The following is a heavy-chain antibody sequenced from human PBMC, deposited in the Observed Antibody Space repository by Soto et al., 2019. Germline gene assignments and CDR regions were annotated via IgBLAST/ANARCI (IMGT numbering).Heavy chain of an antibody. D-gene: IGHD1-1*01. CDR3: ARDGWVTTWYILP. CDR2: IDPGNGNT. Sequence: QVQFVQSGTEVKQPGASVKVSCTASGYAFTDYGIHWVRQAPGQGLEWMAWIDPGNGNTKYSENFQGRVAISRDTSASTVYMELSSLRPEDTAVYYCARDGWVTTWYILPWGQGTLVSVSS. V-gene: IGHV1-3*01. CDR1: GYAFTDYG. J-gene: IGHJ1*01.